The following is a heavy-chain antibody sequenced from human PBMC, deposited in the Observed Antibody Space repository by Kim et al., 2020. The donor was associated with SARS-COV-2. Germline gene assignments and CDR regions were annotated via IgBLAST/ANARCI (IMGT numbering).Heavy chain of an antibody. J-gene: IGHJ6*02. V-gene: IGHV4-4*02. Sequence: SETLSLTCAVSGGSISSSNWWSWVRQPPGKGLEWIGEIYHSGSTNYNPSLKSRVTISVDKSKNQFSLKLSSVTAADTAVYYCARVYSYGLTPVNVSYYYGMDVWGQGTTVTVSS. D-gene: IGHD5-18*01. CDR3: ARVYSYGLTPVNVSYYYGMDV. CDR2: IYHSGST. CDR1: GGSISSSNW.